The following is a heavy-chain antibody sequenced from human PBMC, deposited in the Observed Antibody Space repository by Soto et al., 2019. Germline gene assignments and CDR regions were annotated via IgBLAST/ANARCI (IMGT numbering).Heavy chain of an antibody. D-gene: IGHD3-16*01. CDR2: ISAYNGNT. J-gene: IGHJ6*03. CDR3: ARGEFFEAYYYYMDV. CDR1: GYTFTSYG. V-gene: IGHV1-18*01. Sequence: ASVKVSCKASGYTFTSYGISWVRQAPGQGLEWMGWISAYNGNTNYAQKLQGRVTMTTDTSTSTAYMELRSLRSNDTAVYYCARGEFFEAYYYYMDVWGKGTTVTVSS.